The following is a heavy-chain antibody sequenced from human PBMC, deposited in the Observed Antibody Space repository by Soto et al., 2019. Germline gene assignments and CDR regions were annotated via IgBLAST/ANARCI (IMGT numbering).Heavy chain of an antibody. J-gene: IGHJ4*02. CDR3: ATAEVDY. Sequence: GGSLILSCAVSGFTFANHWMHWVRQAPGKGLEWVSRMNSDGSTTEYADSVKGRFTVSRDNAKNTLYLQMNSLRAEDTAVYYCATAEVDYWGPGTLVTVSS. CDR1: GFTFANHW. CDR2: MNSDGSTT. V-gene: IGHV3-74*01.